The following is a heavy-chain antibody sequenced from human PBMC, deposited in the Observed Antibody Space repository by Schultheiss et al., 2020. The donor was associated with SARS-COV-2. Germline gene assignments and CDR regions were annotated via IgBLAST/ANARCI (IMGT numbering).Heavy chain of an antibody. CDR2: IYYSGST. J-gene: IGHJ4*02. CDR1: GGSMYGSSYY. Sequence: SETLSLTCTVSGGSMYGSSYYWSWIRQPPGKGLEWIGYIYYSGSTNYNPSLKSRVTISVDTSKNQFSLKLSSVTAADTAVYYCASHTLYSSSWPFDYWGQGTLVTVSS. CDR3: ASHTLYSSSWPFDY. D-gene: IGHD6-13*01. V-gene: IGHV4-61*05.